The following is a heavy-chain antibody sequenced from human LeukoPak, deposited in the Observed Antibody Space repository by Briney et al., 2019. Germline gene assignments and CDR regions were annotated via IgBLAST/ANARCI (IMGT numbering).Heavy chain of an antibody. Sequence: PGGSRSLSWAASGFTFTDFWLTWVRQAPGKGLEWVANIKQDGSEKYYMDSMKGRFTISRDNAKNSLYLQMNSLRAEDTAVYYCAKDLLGQWPTVFDYWGQGTLVTVSS. D-gene: IGHD6-19*01. J-gene: IGHJ4*02. V-gene: IGHV3-7*01. CDR2: IKQDGSEK. CDR3: AKDLLGQWPTVFDY. CDR1: GFTFTDFW.